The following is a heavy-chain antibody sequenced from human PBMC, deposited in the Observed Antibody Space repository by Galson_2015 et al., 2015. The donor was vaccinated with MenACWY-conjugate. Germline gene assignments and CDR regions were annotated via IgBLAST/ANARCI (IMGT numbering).Heavy chain of an antibody. CDR3: ARDGHSSTWNQYNWFDP. CDR2: IIPIFGAA. J-gene: IGHJ5*02. CDR1: GGTFSSYG. V-gene: IGHV1-69*13. D-gene: IGHD6-13*01. Sequence: SVKVSCKASGGTFSSYGISWVRQAPGQGVEWMGAIIPIFGAANYAQRFQGRVTMTADESTTTAYMELSSLRSEDTAVYYCARDGHSSTWNQYNWFDPWGQGTLVTVSS.